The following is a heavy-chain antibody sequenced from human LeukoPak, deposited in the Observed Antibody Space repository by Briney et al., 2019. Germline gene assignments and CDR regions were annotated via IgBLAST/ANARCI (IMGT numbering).Heavy chain of an antibody. D-gene: IGHD5-24*01. CDR2: INHSGST. J-gene: IGHJ4*02. Sequence: SETLSLTCAVYGGSFSGYYWSWIRQPPGKGLEWIGEINHSGSTNYKPSLKSRVTISVDTSKNQFSLKLSSVTAADTAVYYCASRTFRDGYNWFFDYWGQGTLVTVSS. CDR1: GGSFSGYY. V-gene: IGHV4-34*01. CDR3: ASRTFRDGYNWFFDY.